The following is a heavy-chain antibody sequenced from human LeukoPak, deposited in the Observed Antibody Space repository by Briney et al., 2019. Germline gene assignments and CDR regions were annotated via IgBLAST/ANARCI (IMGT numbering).Heavy chain of an antibody. CDR3: ARLGDEIAVSGLKYYHYSHTDV. Sequence: SETLSLTCSVSGGSIRDFYWTWIRQPPGKGLEWIGYIYYTGTTNYSPSLRGRVIMSVDTSRNQFSLNLTSVTRADTAVYFCARLGDEIAVSGLKYYHYSHTDVWGSGTTVAVSS. D-gene: IGHD6-19*01. V-gene: IGHV4-59*01. CDR2: IYYTGTT. J-gene: IGHJ6*03. CDR1: GGSIRDFY.